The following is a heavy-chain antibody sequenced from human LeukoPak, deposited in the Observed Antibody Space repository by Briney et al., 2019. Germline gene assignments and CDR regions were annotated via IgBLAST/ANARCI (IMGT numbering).Heavy chain of an antibody. Sequence: GASVKVSCKASGYTFTGYYIHWVRQAPGQGLEWMGWINPNSGDTNYAQKFQGRVTMTRDTSISTAYMELSRLRSDDTAVYYCARDQGSSSFDYWGQGTLVTVSS. CDR2: INPNSGDT. CDR1: GYTFTGYY. D-gene: IGHD6-13*01. CDR3: ARDQGSSSFDY. V-gene: IGHV1-2*02. J-gene: IGHJ4*02.